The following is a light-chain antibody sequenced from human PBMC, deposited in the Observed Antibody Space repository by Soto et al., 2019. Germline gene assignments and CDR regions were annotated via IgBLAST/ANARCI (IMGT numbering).Light chain of an antibody. CDR2: DAS. CDR3: QQRSDWPST. V-gene: IGKV3-11*01. CDR1: QSVGSY. J-gene: IGKJ4*01. Sequence: EIVLTQSPVTLSLSPGERATLSCSASQSVGSYFAWYQQKPGQAPRLLIYDASSRATGIPARFSGSGSGTDFTLTISSLETEDFAVDYCQQRSDWPSTFGGGTRVEIK.